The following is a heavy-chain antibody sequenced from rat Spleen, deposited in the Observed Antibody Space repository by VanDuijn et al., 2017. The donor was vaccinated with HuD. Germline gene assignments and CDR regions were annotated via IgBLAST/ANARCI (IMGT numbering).Heavy chain of an antibody. CDR3: ARLGTEAIGNWFSY. J-gene: IGHJ3*01. CDR1: GYTFTSYD. Sequence: QVQLQQSGAELAKPGSSVKISCKASGYTFTSYDISWIKQTTGQGLEYIGYINTGSGGTYYNEKFKGKATLTVDKSSSTAFMHLSSLTPEDTAVYYCARLGTEAIGNWFSYWGQGTLVTVSS. D-gene: IGHD1-11*01. CDR2: INTGSGGT. V-gene: IGHV1-57*01.